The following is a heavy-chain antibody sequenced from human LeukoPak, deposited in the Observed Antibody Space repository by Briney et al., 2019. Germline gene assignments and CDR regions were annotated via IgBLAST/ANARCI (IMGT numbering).Heavy chain of an antibody. D-gene: IGHD5-12*01. CDR3: ARATYSSNYYPTGIDY. Sequence: SETLSLTCAVYGGSFSGYYWSWIRQPPGKGLEWIGEINHSGSTNYNPSLKSRVTISVDTSKNQFSLQLNSVTPEDTAVYYCARATYSSNYYPTGIDYWGQGTLVTVSS. J-gene: IGHJ4*02. CDR1: GGSFSGYY. V-gene: IGHV4-34*01. CDR2: INHSGST.